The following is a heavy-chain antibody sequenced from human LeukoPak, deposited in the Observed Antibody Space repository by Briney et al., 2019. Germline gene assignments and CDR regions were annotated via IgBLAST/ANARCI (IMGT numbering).Heavy chain of an antibody. CDR3: GRDPNGDYIGAFEF. CDR1: DFTFANYA. J-gene: IGHJ3*01. V-gene: IGHV3-23*01. D-gene: IGHD4-17*01. Sequence: PGGSLRLSCVGSDFTFANYAMTWVRLTPGKGLEWVSSIKGSGSYAMYADSVSGRFTTSRDNSRNTIFLQMTSLRAEDTAIYYCGRDPNGDYIGAFEFWGLGTLVSVSS. CDR2: IKGSGSYA.